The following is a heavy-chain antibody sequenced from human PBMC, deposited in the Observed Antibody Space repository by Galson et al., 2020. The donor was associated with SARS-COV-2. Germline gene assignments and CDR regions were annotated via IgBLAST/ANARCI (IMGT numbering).Heavy chain of an antibody. CDR2: IHSSGGT. D-gene: IGHD2-15*01. CDR3: ARYCSDADCFSFDY. Sequence: SETLSLTCTVSGGSINNYFWSWIRQPPGPALEWLGYIHSSGGTNYNPSLKSRVTMSVDTSKSQFSPKLRSVTAADTAVYYCARYCSDADCFSFDYWGQGALVTVSS. J-gene: IGHJ4*02. V-gene: IGHV4-59*12. CDR1: GGSINNYF.